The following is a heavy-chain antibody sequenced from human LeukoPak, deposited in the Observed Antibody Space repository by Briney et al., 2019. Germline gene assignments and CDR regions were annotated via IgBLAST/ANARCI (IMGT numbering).Heavy chain of an antibody. V-gene: IGHV4-30-4*01. CDR1: GGSISSGDYY. J-gene: IGHJ4*02. CDR2: IYYSGST. CDR3: ARVGHVFGRVSHFTY. D-gene: IGHD3-16*01. Sequence: SQTLSLTCTVSGGSISSGDYYWSWIRQPPGKGLEWIGYIYYSGSTYYNPSLKSRVTISVDTSKNQFSLKLSSVTAADTAVYYCARVGHVFGRVSHFTYGGRGPLAPVSS.